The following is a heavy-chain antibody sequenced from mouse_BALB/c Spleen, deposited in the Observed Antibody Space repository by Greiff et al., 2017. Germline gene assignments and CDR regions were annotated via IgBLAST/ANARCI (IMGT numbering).Heavy chain of an antibody. Sequence: EVKVEESGGGLVKPGGSLKLSCAASGFTFSSYAMSWVRQTPEKRLEWVATISSGGSYTYYPDSVKGRFTISRDNAKNTLYLQMSSLRSEDTAMYYCARHDGYRYFDVWGAGTTVTVSS. CDR1: GFTFSSYA. D-gene: IGHD2-3*01. J-gene: IGHJ1*01. CDR3: ARHDGYRYFDV. V-gene: IGHV5-9-3*01. CDR2: ISSGGSYT.